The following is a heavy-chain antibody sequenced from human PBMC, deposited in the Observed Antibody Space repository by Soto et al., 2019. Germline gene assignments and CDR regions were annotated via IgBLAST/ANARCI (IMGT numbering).Heavy chain of an antibody. CDR3: AKRPTSTGFGDPFDI. CDR2: ISSSGGNT. J-gene: IGHJ3*02. D-gene: IGHD3-10*01. V-gene: IGHV3-23*01. CDR1: GFTFSTYA. Sequence: AGGSLRLSCAASGFTFSTYAMSWVRQAPGKGLEWVSTISSSGGNTYYTDSVKGRFTISRDNSKNTLYLQMNSLRAEDTAIYYCAKRPTSTGFGDPFDIWGQGTMVTVS.